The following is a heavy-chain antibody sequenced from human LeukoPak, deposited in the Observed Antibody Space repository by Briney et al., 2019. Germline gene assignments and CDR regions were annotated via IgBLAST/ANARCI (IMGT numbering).Heavy chain of an antibody. CDR2: IIPILGIA. V-gene: IGHV1-69*04. CDR1: GGTFSSYA. CDR3: ARSPFGELLKDY. J-gene: IGHJ4*02. D-gene: IGHD3-10*01. Sequence: SVKVSCKASGGTFSSYAISWVRQAPGQGLEWMGRIIPILGIANYAQKLQGRVTITADKSTSTAYMELSSLRSEDTAVYYCARSPFGELLKDYWGQGTLVTVSS.